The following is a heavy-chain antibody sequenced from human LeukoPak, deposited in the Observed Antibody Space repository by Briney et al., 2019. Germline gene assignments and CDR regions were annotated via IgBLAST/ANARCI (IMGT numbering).Heavy chain of an antibody. J-gene: IGHJ4*02. D-gene: IGHD1-26*01. CDR1: GGSFSGYY. CDR2: INHSGST. CDR3: ARRLGILVGATRGGVDY. V-gene: IGHV4-34*01. Sequence: SETLSLTCAVYGGSFSGYYWSWIRQPPGKGLEWIGEINHSGSTNYNPSLKSRVTISVDTSKNQFSLKLSSVTAADTAVYYCARRLGILVGATRGGVDYWGQGTLVTVSS.